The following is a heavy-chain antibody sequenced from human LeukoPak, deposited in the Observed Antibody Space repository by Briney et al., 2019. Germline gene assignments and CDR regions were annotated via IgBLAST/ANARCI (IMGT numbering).Heavy chain of an antibody. D-gene: IGHD2-21*02. J-gene: IGHJ4*02. CDR1: GITFSSYE. Sequence: GGSLRLSCAASGITFSSYEMNWVRQAPGKGLEWVSAISGSGGSTYYADSVKGRFTISRDNSKNTLYLQMNSLRAEDTAVYYCAKALEVTAIFDYWGQGTLVTVSS. CDR2: ISGSGGST. CDR3: AKALEVTAIFDY. V-gene: IGHV3-23*01.